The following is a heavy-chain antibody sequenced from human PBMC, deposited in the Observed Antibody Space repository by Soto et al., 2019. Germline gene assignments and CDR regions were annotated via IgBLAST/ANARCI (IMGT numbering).Heavy chain of an antibody. Sequence: GGSLRLSCAASGFTFSSYAMSWVRQAPGKGLEWVSAISGSGGSTYYADSVKGRFTISRDNSKNTLYLQMNSLRAEDTAVYYCAKDLLTMRPTMVRGVILPDYWAQRTLVTVSS. J-gene: IGHJ4*02. CDR1: GFTFSSYA. V-gene: IGHV3-23*01. CDR3: AKDLLTMRPTMVRGVILPDY. D-gene: IGHD3-10*01. CDR2: ISGSGGST.